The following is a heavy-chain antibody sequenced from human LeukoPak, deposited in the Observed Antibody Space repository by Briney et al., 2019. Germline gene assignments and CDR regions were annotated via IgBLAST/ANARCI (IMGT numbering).Heavy chain of an antibody. CDR3: ARDRDYYDSSGYSSGEYFQH. CDR1: GGSISSYY. Sequence: LSLTCTVSGGSISSYYWSWIRQAPGKGLEWVSYISSSGSTIYYADSVKGRFTISRDNAKNSLYLQMNSLRAEDTAVYYCARDRDYYDSSGYSSGEYFQHWGQGTLVTVSS. J-gene: IGHJ1*01. D-gene: IGHD3-22*01. CDR2: ISSSGSTI. V-gene: IGHV3-11*01.